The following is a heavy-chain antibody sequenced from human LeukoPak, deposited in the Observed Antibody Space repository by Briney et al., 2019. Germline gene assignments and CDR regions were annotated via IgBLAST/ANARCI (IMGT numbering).Heavy chain of an antibody. Sequence: SVKVSCKASGGTFSSYAISWVRQAPGQGLEWMGGIIPTFGTANYAQKFQGRVTITADESTSTAYMELSSLRSEDTAVCYCARESRSDSYDSSGYYDYWGQGTLVTVSS. J-gene: IGHJ4*02. CDR3: ARESRSDSYDSSGYYDY. D-gene: IGHD3-22*01. V-gene: IGHV1-69*13. CDR2: IIPTFGTA. CDR1: GGTFSSYA.